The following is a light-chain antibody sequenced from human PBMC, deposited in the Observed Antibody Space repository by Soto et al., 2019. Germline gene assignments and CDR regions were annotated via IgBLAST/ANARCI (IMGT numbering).Light chain of an antibody. V-gene: IGKV1-8*01. J-gene: IGKJ1*01. CDR2: AAS. CDR1: QGISSY. CDR3: QQYYSYPRT. Sequence: IQVTQSPSFLSASVGDRVTSTCRASQGISSYLAWYQQKPGKAPKLLIYAASTLQSGVPSRFSGSRSGTDFTLTISCLQSEDFATYYCQQYYSYPRTFGQGTTGDI.